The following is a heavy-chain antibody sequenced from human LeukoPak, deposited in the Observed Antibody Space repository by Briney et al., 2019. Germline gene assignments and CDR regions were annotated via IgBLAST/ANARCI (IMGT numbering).Heavy chain of an antibody. CDR1: GGSFSGYY. J-gene: IGHJ4*02. CDR3: AREGQQLVPPFDY. CDR2: INHSGST. Sequence: SETLSLTCAVYGGSFSGYYWSWIRQPPGKGLEWIGEINHSGSTNYNPSLKSRVTISVDTSKNQFSLQLTSLTAADTAVYYCAREGQQLVPPFDYWGQGTLVTVSS. D-gene: IGHD6-6*01. V-gene: IGHV4-34*01.